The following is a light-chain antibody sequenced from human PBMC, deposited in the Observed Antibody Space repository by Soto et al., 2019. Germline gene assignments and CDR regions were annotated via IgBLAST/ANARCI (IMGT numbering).Light chain of an antibody. J-gene: IGLJ1*01. CDR2: EDN. Sequence: QSALTQPASVSGSPGQSITISCTGTSSDVGTYNLVSWYQKCPGKAPKVIIYEDNKRPSGVSNRFSGSESGNTASLTISGLQAEDEAAYFCCSYAGGATYVFGTGTQMTVL. V-gene: IGLV2-23*01. CDR3: CSYAGGATYV. CDR1: SSDVGTYNL.